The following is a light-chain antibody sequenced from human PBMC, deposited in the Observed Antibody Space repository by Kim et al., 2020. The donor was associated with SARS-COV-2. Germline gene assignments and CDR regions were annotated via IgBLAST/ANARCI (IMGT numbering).Light chain of an antibody. CDR3: YSAADNNGV. CDR1: VLAKKY. J-gene: IGLJ1*01. Sequence: SYELTQPSSVSVSPGQTARITCSGDVLAKKYARWFQQKPGQAPVLVIYKDSERPSGIPERFSGSSSGTIVTLTISGAQVEDEADYYCYSAADNNGVFGTGTKVTVL. CDR2: KDS. V-gene: IGLV3-27*01.